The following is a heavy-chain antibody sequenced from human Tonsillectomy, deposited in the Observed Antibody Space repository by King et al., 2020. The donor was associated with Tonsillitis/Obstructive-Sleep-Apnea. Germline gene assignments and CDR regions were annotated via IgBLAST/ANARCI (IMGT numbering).Heavy chain of an antibody. J-gene: IGHJ4*02. Sequence: VQLVESGGGLVRPGGSLRLSCAPSGFNFTKAWMSWVRQIPGKGLEWVGRITRKSDGETTDYGAPVRGRFSVSRDDSKNTLYLQMDGLKTEDTGVYYCTTDNDYGDYGIDYWGQGTLVTVSS. V-gene: IGHV3-15*01. D-gene: IGHD4-17*01. CDR1: GFNFTKAW. CDR3: TTDNDYGDYGIDY. CDR2: ITRKSDGETT.